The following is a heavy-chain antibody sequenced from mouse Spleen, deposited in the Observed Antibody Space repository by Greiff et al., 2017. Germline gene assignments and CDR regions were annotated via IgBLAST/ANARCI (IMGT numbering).Heavy chain of an antibody. D-gene: IGHD1-1*01. CDR3: TRLPSYYGSSPYAMDY. Sequence: DVQLQESGGGLVQPGGSMKLSCVASGFTFSNYWMNWVRQSPEKGLEWVAEIRLKSNNYATHYAESVKGRFTISRDDSKSSVYLQMNNLRAEDTGIYYCTRLPSYYGSSPYAMDYWGQGTSVTVSS. J-gene: IGHJ4*01. CDR2: IRLKSNNYAT. V-gene: IGHV6-6*02. CDR1: GFTFSNYW.